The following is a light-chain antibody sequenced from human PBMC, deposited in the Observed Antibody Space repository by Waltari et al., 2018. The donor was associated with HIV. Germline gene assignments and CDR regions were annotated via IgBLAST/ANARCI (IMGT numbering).Light chain of an antibody. Sequence: QLVLTQSPSASASLGASVKLTCTLSSGHTNYAIAWHQQHPEKGPRYLMTLKRDGSHSKGDGIPDRFSGSSSGAERYLIISSLQSEDEADYYCQTWGTGIQVFGGGTKVIVL. V-gene: IGLV4-69*02. J-gene: IGLJ3*02. CDR1: SGHTNYA. CDR3: QTWGTGIQV. CDR2: LKRDGSH.